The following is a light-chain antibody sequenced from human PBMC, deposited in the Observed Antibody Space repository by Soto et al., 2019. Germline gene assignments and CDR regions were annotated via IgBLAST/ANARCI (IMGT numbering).Light chain of an antibody. CDR1: QTVSSNY. J-gene: IGKJ5*01. V-gene: IGKV3-20*01. Sequence: EIILTQSPDTLCLSPGERATLSCRASQTVSSNYSAWCQQRPGQAPRLLIYGASTRAAGIPDRFSGSGSGTDFTLTITRLEPEDSAVYFCQQYTGPPTTFGQGTRLEIK. CDR2: GAS. CDR3: QQYTGPPTT.